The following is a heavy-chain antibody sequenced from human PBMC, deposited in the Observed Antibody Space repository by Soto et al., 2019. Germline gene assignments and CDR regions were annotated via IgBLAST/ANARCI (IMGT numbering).Heavy chain of an antibody. D-gene: IGHD2-15*01. CDR3: VRHGGRLFDY. CDR1: DGFISSSNY. J-gene: IGHJ4*02. CDR2: VYHNGGP. V-gene: IGHV4-4*02. Sequence: SETLSLTCAFSDGFISSSNYWRWVRQPPGKGLEWIGQVYHNGGPSYNPSLRSRVTMSIDKSKNQFSLNLSAVTAADTAVYFCVRHGGRLFDYWGPGHLVTVSS.